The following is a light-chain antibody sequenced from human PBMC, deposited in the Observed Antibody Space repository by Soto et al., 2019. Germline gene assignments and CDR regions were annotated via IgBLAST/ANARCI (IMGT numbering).Light chain of an antibody. CDR2: DVS. Sequence: SALTQPASVTGSPGQSITISCTGTSSDVGAFNYVSWYQQHPAKAPKVMIYDVSNRPSGISYRFSGSKSGNTASLTISGLQAEDEADYYCVSYTTSNTYVFGTGTKLTVL. V-gene: IGLV2-14*03. J-gene: IGLJ1*01. CDR3: VSYTTSNTYV. CDR1: SSDVGAFNY.